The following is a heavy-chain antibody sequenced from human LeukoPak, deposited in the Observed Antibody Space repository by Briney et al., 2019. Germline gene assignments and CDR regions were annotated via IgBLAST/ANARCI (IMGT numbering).Heavy chain of an antibody. CDR1: GGSFSGYY. CDR3: ATGPDYYDSSSYYSHY. J-gene: IGHJ4*02. Sequence: PSETLSLTCDVYGGSFSGYYWSWNRHPPGKGLEWIGEITQSGTTKYNPSLKSLVTMSVDTSKNQFSLRLSSVTPADTAVYYCATGPDYYDSSSYYSHYWGRGTLVTVSS. CDR2: ITQSGTT. D-gene: IGHD3-22*01. V-gene: IGHV4-34*01.